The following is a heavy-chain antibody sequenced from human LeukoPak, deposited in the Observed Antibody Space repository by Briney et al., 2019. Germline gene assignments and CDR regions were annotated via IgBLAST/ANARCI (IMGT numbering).Heavy chain of an antibody. CDR3: ASSYYYDSSGYYGLDYYGMDV. CDR2: FDPEHSKT. D-gene: IGHD3-22*01. Sequence: ASVKVSCKVSGYTLNYLSMHWVRQAPGKGLEWMGGFDPEHSKTFYAPKFQGRVTMTRDTSTSTVYMELSSLRSEDTAVYYCASSYYYDSSGYYGLDYYGMDVWGQGTTVTVSS. J-gene: IGHJ6*02. V-gene: IGHV1-24*01. CDR1: GYTLNYLS.